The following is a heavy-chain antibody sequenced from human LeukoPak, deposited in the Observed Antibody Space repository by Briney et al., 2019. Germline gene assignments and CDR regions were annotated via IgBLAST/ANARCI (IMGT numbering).Heavy chain of an antibody. CDR3: ARDKGVEVVPAAIHPFYY. V-gene: IGHV1-18*01. Sequence: ASVKVSCKASGYTITSYGISWVRQAPGQGLEWMGWISAYNGNTNYAQMLQGRVTITTDTSTSTAYMELRSLRSDDTAVYYCARDKGVEVVPAAIHPFYYWGQGTLVTVSS. D-gene: IGHD2-2*02. J-gene: IGHJ4*02. CDR1: GYTITSYG. CDR2: ISAYNGNT.